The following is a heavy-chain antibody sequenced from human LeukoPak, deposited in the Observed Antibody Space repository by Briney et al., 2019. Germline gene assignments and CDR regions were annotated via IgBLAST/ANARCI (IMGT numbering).Heavy chain of an antibody. V-gene: IGHV1-2*02. CDR1: GYTFTGYY. J-gene: IGHJ3*02. D-gene: IGHD4-17*01. Sequence: ASVKVSCKASGYTFTGYYMHWVRQAPGQGLEWMGWINPNSGGTNYAQKFQGRVTMTRDTSISTAYMELSRLRSDDTAVYYCAXXXXXXXXXXXXTGEPDAFDIWGQGTMVTVSS. CDR3: AXXXXXXXXXXXXTGEPDAFDI. CDR2: INPNSGGT.